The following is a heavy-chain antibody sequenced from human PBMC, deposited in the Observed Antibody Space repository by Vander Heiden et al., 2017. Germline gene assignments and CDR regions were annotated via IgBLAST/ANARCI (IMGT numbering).Heavy chain of an antibody. V-gene: IGHV1-69*01. CDR3: ARGPQTYIWGGMDV. Sequence: VQLVQSGAEVTKRASSVTVSCKASGGTFGSYAISWVRQAPGQGLEWMGGIIPIFGTANYAQNVQGRVTITADESTSTAYMELSSMSSEDTAVYYCARGPQTYIWGGMDVWGQGTTVTVSS. CDR2: IIPIFGTA. J-gene: IGHJ6*01. D-gene: IGHD3-16*01. CDR1: GGTFGSYA.